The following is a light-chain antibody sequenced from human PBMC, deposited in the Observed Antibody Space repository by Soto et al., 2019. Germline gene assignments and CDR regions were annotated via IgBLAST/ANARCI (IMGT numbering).Light chain of an antibody. CDR2: GAS. J-gene: IGKJ1*01. V-gene: IGKV1-16*02. Sequence: DIQMTQSPSSLSASVGDRVTITCRASQDISNYLVWFQQKQGKAHKPLIYGASSFKSGVPSKFSGSGFGTEFTLTITSLQPEDFATYYCQQYKAYPWTFGQGTKVDIK. CDR3: QQYKAYPWT. CDR1: QDISNY.